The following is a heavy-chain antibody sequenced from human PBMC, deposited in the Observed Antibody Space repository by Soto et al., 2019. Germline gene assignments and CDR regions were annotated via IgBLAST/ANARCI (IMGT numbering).Heavy chain of an antibody. V-gene: IGHV4-31*03. CDR3: ARDLWGYCGTDCYPLDV. D-gene: IGHD2-21*02. CDR1: GGSISSGGYY. J-gene: IGHJ6*02. Sequence: SETLSLTCTVSGGSISSGGYYWILIRQHPGKVLEGIGYIYYSGSTYYNPSLKSRVTISVDTSKNQFSLKLNSVTAADTAVYYCARDLWGYCGTDCYPLDVWGQGTTVT. CDR2: IYYSGST.